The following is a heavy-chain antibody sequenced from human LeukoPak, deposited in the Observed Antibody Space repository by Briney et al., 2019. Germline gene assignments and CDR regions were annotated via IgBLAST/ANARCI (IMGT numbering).Heavy chain of an antibody. CDR2: IYISGST. J-gene: IGHJ4*02. D-gene: IGHD6-13*01. CDR3: ATGFPGRQPHFFDY. Sequence: ETPCLTCTVSGGSISTYYWTWVWQPPPKGLEWVGYIYISGSTNNNPSLNSRDTISLYTSKKQFSLTLRSVTAADTAVYYCATGFPGRQPHFFDYWGEASVDSDSS. CDR1: GGSISTYY. V-gene: IGHV4-4*08.